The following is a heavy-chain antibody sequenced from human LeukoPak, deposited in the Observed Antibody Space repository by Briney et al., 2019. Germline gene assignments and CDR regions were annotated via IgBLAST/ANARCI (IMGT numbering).Heavy chain of an antibody. V-gene: IGHV3-23*01. J-gene: IGHJ4*02. CDR2: ISGSGGST. Sequence: GASLRLSCAASGFTFSSYAMSWVRQAPGKGLEWVSAISGSGGSTYYADSVKGRFTISRDNSKNTLYLQMNSLRAEDTAVYYCAKDFYYDSSGYYPPTTIDYWGQGTLVTVSS. CDR3: AKDFYYDSSGYYPPTTIDY. D-gene: IGHD3-22*01. CDR1: GFTFSSYA.